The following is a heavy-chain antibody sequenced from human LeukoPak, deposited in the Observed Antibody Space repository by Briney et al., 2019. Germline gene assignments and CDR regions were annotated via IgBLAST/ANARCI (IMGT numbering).Heavy chain of an antibody. CDR1: GGSFSGYY. V-gene: IGHV4-34*01. J-gene: IGHJ4*02. CDR3: ARGMGFWSGYVVY. D-gene: IGHD3-3*01. Sequence: SETLSLTCAVYGGSFSGYYWGWIRQPPGKGLEWIGEINHSGSTNYNPSLKSRVTISVDTSKNQFSLKLSSVTAADTAVYYCARGMGFWSGYVVYWGQGTLVTVSS. CDR2: INHSGST.